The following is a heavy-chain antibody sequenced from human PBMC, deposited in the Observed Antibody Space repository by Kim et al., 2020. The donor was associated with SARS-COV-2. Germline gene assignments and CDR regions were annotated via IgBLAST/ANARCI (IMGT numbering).Heavy chain of an antibody. D-gene: IGHD3-22*01. J-gene: IGHJ4*02. CDR1: GGSFSGYY. Sequence: SETLSLTCAVYGGSFSGYYWSWIRQPPGKGLEWIGEINHSGSTNYNPSLKSRVTISVDTSKNQFSLKLSSVTAADTAVYYCAGSGGYYDSSGYQRALGYWGQGTLVTVSS. V-gene: IGHV4-34*01. CDR3: AGSGGYYDSSGYQRALGY. CDR2: INHSGST.